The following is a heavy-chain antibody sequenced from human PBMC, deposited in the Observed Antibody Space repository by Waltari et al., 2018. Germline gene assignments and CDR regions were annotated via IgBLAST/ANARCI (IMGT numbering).Heavy chain of an antibody. CDR3: ARDTVDSGYVGFYFDY. D-gene: IGHD5-12*01. J-gene: IGHJ4*02. CDR1: YA. Sequence: YAMHWVRQAPGKGLEWVAVISFDGSNKYYADSVKGRFTISRDNSKNTLYLQMNSLRAEDTAVYYCARDTVDSGYVGFYFDYWGQGTLVTVSS. V-gene: IGHV3-30-3*01. CDR2: ISFDGSNK.